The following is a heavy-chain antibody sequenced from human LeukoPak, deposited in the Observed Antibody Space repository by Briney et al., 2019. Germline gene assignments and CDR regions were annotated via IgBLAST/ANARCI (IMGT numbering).Heavy chain of an antibody. CDR1: GASISSYY. V-gene: IGHV4-59*01. J-gene: IGHJ4*02. D-gene: IGHD4-23*01. Sequence: SETLSLTCTVSGASISSYYWSWIRQPPGKGLEWIGYLYNTRNTYYNPSLKSRVTISVDTSKNQFSLKVSSVTAADTAVYYCAREKNGNEPFDYWGQGTLVTVSS. CDR2: LYNTRNT. CDR3: AREKNGNEPFDY.